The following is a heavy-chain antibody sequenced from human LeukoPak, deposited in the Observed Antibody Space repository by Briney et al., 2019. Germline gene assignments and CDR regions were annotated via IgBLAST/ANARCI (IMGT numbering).Heavy chain of an antibody. D-gene: IGHD4-17*01. Sequence: GGSLRLSCTVGGFTFSSHWMSWVRQAPGKGLEWVANIKQDGSEKYYADSVKGRFTISRDNSKNTLYLQMNSLRAEDTAVYYCAKGGPEYGDYDYWGQGTLVTVSS. CDR1: GFTFSSHW. CDR2: IKQDGSEK. J-gene: IGHJ4*02. V-gene: IGHV3-7*02. CDR3: AKGGPEYGDYDY.